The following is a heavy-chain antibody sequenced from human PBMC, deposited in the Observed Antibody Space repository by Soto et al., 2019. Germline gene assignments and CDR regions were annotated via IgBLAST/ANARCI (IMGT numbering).Heavy chain of an antibody. J-gene: IGHJ6*02. V-gene: IGHV5-51*01. CDR2: IYPGDSDT. Sequence: GESLKISCKGSGYSFTSYWIGWVRQMPGKGLEWMGIIYPGDSDTRYSPSFQGQVTISADKSISTAYLQWSSLKASDTAMYYCASLRNYHSLGYYGMDVWGQGTTVTVSS. CDR3: ASLRNYHSLGYYGMDV. D-gene: IGHD4-4*01. CDR1: GYSFTSYW.